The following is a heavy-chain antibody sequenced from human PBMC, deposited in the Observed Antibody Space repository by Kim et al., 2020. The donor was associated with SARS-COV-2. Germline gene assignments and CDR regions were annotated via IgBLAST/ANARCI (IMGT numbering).Heavy chain of an antibody. D-gene: IGHD3-3*01. J-gene: IGHJ6*03. CDR3: ARGIEWSLYYYMDV. Sequence: PSLKRRVTISVDTSKNQFSLKLSSVTAADTAVYYCARGIEWSLYYYMDVWGKGTTVTVSS. V-gene: IGHV4-34*01.